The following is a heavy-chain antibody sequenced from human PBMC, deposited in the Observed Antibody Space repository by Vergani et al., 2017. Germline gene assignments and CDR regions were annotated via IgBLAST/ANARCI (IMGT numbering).Heavy chain of an antibody. CDR3: ARLEGIAVAGYYYYMDV. D-gene: IGHD6-19*01. Sequence: QVQLQESGPGLVKPSETLSLTCTVSGSSISSYYWSWIRQPPGKGLEWIGYIYYSGSTNYNPSLKSRVTISVDTSKNQFSLKLSSVTAADTAVYYCARLEGIAVAGYYYYMDVWGKGTTVTVSS. J-gene: IGHJ6*03. V-gene: IGHV4-59*01. CDR2: IYYSGST. CDR1: GSSISSYY.